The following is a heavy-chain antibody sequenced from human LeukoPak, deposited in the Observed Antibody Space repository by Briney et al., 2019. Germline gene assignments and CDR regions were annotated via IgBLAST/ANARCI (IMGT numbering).Heavy chain of an antibody. CDR3: ARDGEITINAFDI. CDR1: GGSISSSSYY. CDR2: IYYSGST. J-gene: IGHJ3*02. Sequence: SETLSLTCTVSGGSISSSSYYWGWIRQPPGKGLEWIGSIYYSGSTYYNPSLKSRVTISVDTSKNQFSLKLSSVTAADTAVYYCARDGEITINAFDIWGQGTMVTVSS. V-gene: IGHV4-39*07. D-gene: IGHD3-10*01.